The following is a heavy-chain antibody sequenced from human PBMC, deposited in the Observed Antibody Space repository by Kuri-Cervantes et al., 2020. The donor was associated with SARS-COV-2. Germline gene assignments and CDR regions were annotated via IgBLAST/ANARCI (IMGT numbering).Heavy chain of an antibody. Sequence: ETLSLTCAASGFTFSSYSMNWVRQAPGKGLEWVSSISSSSSYIYYADSVKGRFTISRDNAKNSLYLQMNSLRAEDTAVYYCARAGKGGYSYYYYMDVWGKGTTVTVSS. CDR2: ISSSSSYI. CDR1: GFTFSSYS. J-gene: IGHJ6*03. CDR3: ARAGKGGYSYYYYMDV. D-gene: IGHD3-10*01. V-gene: IGHV3-21*01.